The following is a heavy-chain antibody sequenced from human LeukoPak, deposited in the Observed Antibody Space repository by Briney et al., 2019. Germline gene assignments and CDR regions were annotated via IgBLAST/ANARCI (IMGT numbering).Heavy chain of an antibody. CDR1: GGTFSSYA. Sequence: GASVKVSCKASGGTFSSYAISWVRQAPGQGLEWMGGIIPIFGTANYAQKFQGRVTITTDESTSTAYMELSSLRSEDTAVYYCARGIEKIAARGYYFDYWGQGTLVTVSS. J-gene: IGHJ4*02. CDR2: IIPIFGTA. CDR3: ARGIEKIAARGYYFDY. D-gene: IGHD6-6*01. V-gene: IGHV1-69*05.